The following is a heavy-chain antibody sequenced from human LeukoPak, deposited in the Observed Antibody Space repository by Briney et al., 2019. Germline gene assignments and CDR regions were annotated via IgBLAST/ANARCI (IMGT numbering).Heavy chain of an antibody. Sequence: SETLSLICTVSGGSISSSSYYWGWIRQPPGKGLEWIGYIYYSGSTNYNPSLKSRVTISVATSKNQFSLKLSSVTAADTAVYYCAGIPPPVRCSAGSCYSNAFDSWGQGTMVTVSS. V-gene: IGHV4-61*05. CDR2: IYYSGST. D-gene: IGHD2-15*01. J-gene: IGHJ3*02. CDR3: AGIPPPVRCSAGSCYSNAFDS. CDR1: GGSISSSSYY.